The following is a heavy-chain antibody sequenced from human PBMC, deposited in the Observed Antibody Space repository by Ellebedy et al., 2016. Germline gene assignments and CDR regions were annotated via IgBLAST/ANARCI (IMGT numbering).Heavy chain of an antibody. V-gene: IGHV3-15*01. J-gene: IGHJ4*02. D-gene: IGHD6-6*01. CDR1: GFTVRNSY. CDR3: ATGLRQYFDY. Sequence: GGSLRLSCAASGFTVRNSYMTWVRQAPGKGLEWVGRIRGNIDGGTTEFPAPVKGRFSISRGDSKNTLNLQMISLKTEDTAVYYCATGLRQYFDYWGQGALVTVS. CDR2: IRGNIDGGTT.